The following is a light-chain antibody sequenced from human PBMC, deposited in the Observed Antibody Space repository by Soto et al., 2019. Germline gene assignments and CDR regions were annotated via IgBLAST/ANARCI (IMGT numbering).Light chain of an antibody. CDR2: EVS. CDR3: SSYAGSNSVV. J-gene: IGLJ2*01. V-gene: IGLV2-8*01. CDR1: SSDVGGYNY. Sequence: QSVLTQHPSASGSPGQSVTISCTGTSSDVGGYNYVSWYQQHPGKAPKVMIYEVSKRPSGVPDRFSGSKSGNTASLTVSGLQAEDEADYYCSSYAGSNSVVFGGGTKLTVL.